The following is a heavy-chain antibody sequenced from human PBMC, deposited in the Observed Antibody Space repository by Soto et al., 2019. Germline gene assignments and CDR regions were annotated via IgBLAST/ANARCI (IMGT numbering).Heavy chain of an antibody. V-gene: IGHV4-59*11. CDR2: IYSSGFT. CDR3: ARGIQLWLSYFDY. Sequence: PSETLSLTCTVSGGSINSHYWSWIRQPPGKRLEWLGYIYSSGFTTYNPSLKGRLTISVDTSKNKFYLKLNSVTAADTTVYYCARGIQLWLSYFDYWGQGTLVTVPS. CDR1: GGSINSHY. J-gene: IGHJ4*02. D-gene: IGHD5-18*01.